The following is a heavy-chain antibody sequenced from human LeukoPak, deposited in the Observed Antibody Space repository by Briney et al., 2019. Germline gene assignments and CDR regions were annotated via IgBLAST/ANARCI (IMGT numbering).Heavy chain of an antibody. CDR1: GFTLSNYW. V-gene: IGHV3-74*01. D-gene: IGHD3-10*01. CDR3: ARGGGAYYFDY. CDR2: INNLGTST. J-gene: IGHJ4*02. Sequence: PGGSLRLSCAASGFTLSNYWMHWVRQVPGKGLVWVSRINNLGTSTNYADSVRGRFTISRDDAKNTLYLQMNSLRAEDTAVYYCARGGGAYYFDYWGRGTLVTVSS.